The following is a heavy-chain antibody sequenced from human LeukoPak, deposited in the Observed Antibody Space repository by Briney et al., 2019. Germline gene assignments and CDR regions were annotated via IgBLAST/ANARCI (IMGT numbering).Heavy chain of an antibody. Sequence: SETLSLTCTVSGGSISSYYWSWIRQPAGNRLEWIGRIYISGSTNYNPSLKSRVTMSVDTSKNQFSLKLSSVTAADTAVYYCAGRDYCSGGSCYAGGIAVAGTGLDYWGQGTLVTVSS. V-gene: IGHV4-4*07. CDR2: IYISGST. J-gene: IGHJ4*02. CDR3: AGRDYCSGGSCYAGGIAVAGTGLDY. D-gene: IGHD2-15*01. CDR1: GGSISSYY.